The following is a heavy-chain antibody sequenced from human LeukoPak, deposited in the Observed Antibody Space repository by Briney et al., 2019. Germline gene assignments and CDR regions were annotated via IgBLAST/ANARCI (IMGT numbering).Heavy chain of an antibody. V-gene: IGHV4-59*01. CDR1: GGSISSYY. CDR3: ARAGVDLDSSGYYYETKHFDY. J-gene: IGHJ4*02. D-gene: IGHD3-22*01. CDR2: IYYGGST. Sequence: PSEPLSLTCTVSGGSISSYYWSWIRQPPGKGLEWIGYIYYGGSTNYNPSLKSRVTISVDTSKNQFSLKLRSVTAADTAVYYCARAGVDLDSSGYYYETKHFDYWGQGTLVTVSS.